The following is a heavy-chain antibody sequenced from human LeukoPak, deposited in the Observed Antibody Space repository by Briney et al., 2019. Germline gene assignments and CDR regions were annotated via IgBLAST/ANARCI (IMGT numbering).Heavy chain of an antibody. D-gene: IGHD1-1*01. CDR1: GGTFSSYA. Sequence: ASVKVSCKASGGTFSSYAFSWLRQAPGQGLEWMGGIIPVFGTPNYAQKFQGRVTISTDESMSTAYMELSSLRSEDTAVYYCAKHTGEYYYYMDVWGKGTTVTVSS. J-gene: IGHJ6*03. CDR2: IIPVFGTP. V-gene: IGHV1-69*05. CDR3: AKHTGEYYYYMDV.